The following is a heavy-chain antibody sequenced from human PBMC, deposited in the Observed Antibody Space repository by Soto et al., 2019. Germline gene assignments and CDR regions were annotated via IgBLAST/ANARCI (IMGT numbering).Heavy chain of an antibody. Sequence: ASVKVSCKASGYTFTSYAIHWVRQAPGQRLEWMGWINAGNGNTKYSQRFQDRVTITRDTSASTAYMELSSLRSEDTAVYYCARDLGGWPDYWGQGTLVTVSS. CDR2: INAGNGNT. CDR1: GYTFTSYA. CDR3: ARDLGGWPDY. J-gene: IGHJ4*02. V-gene: IGHV1-3*01. D-gene: IGHD6-19*01.